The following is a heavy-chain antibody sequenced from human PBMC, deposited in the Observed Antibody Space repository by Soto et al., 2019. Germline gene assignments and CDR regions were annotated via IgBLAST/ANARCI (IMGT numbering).Heavy chain of an antibody. J-gene: IGHJ3*02. CDR2: IYYSGST. CDR3: AREPPGYCSGGSCYSVIGKAFDI. D-gene: IGHD2-15*01. Sequence: PSETLSLTCTVSGGSISSGDYYWSWIRQPPGKGLEWIGYIYYSGSTYYNPSVKSRVTISVDTSKNQFSLKLSSVTAADTAVYYCAREPPGYCSGGSCYSVIGKAFDIWGQGTMVTVSS. CDR1: GGSISSGDYY. V-gene: IGHV4-30-4*01.